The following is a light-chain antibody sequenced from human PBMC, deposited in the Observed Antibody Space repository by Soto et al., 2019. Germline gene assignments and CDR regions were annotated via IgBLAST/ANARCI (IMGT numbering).Light chain of an antibody. V-gene: IGKV1-8*01. Sequence: AIRMTQSPSSFSASTGDRVTITCRASQGISSYLAWYQQKPGKAPKVLIYAASTLQSGVPSRFSGSGSGTDFTLTISCLQSEDFATYYCQQYYNYPPITFGQGTRLEIK. CDR1: QGISSY. CDR3: QQYYNYPPIT. CDR2: AAS. J-gene: IGKJ5*01.